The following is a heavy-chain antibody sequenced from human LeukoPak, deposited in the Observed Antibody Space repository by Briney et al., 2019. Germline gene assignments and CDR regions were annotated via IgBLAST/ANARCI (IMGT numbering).Heavy chain of an antibody. J-gene: IGHJ3*02. CDR2: ITSSGSTI. V-gene: IGHV3-48*03. D-gene: IGHD6-13*01. Sequence: GGSLRLSCAASGFTFSSYEMNWVRQAPGKGLEWVSYITSSGSTIYYADSVKGRFTISRANAKNTLYLQMNSLRAEDTAVYYCAREYSTSWPNAFVIWGPG. CDR3: AREYSTSWPNAFVI. CDR1: GFTFSSYE.